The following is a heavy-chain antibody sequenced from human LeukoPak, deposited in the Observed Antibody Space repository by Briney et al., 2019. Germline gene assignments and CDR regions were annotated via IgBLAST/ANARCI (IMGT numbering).Heavy chain of an antibody. D-gene: IGHD1-26*01. J-gene: IGHJ4*02. CDR2: IYSVGGT. V-gene: IGHV3-53*01. CDR3: GSAGNSGY. Sequence: GGSLRLSCAASGFTVSGNFMRWVRQAPGKGLEWVSLIYSVGGTYYAASAKGRFTISRDNSRNTLFLQMNSLRVEDTAVYFCGSAGNSGYWGQGTLVTVSS. CDR1: GFTVSGNF.